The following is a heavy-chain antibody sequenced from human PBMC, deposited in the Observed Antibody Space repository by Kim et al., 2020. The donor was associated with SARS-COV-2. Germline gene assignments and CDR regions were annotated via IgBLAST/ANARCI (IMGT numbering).Heavy chain of an antibody. V-gene: IGHV4-31*03. J-gene: IGHJ3*02. D-gene: IGHD3-22*01. CDR2: IYYSGST. CDR1: GGSISSGGYY. Sequence: SETLSLTCTVSGGSISSGGYYWSWIRQHPGKGLEWIGYIYYSGSTYYNPSLKSRVTISVDTSKNQFSLKLSSVTAADTAVYYCARASITMIVVNAFDIWGQGTMVTVSS. CDR3: ARASITMIVVNAFDI.